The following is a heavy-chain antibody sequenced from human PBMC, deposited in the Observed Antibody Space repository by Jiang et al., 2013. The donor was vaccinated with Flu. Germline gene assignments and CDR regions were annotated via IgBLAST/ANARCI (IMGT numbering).Heavy chain of an antibody. CDR2: INHSGST. CDR3: ARDRTGYSSGWLSRWFDP. CDR1: GGSFSGYY. V-gene: IGHV4-34*01. Sequence: LLKPSETLSLTCAVYGGSFSGYYWSWIRQPPGKGLEWIGEINHSGSTNYNPSLKSRVTISVDTSKNQFSLKLSSVTAADTAVYYCARDRTGYSSGWLSRWFDPWGQGPWSPSPQ. D-gene: IGHD6-19*01. J-gene: IGHJ5*02.